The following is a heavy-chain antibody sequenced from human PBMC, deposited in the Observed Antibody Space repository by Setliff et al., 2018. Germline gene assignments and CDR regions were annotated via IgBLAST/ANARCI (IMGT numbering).Heavy chain of an antibody. CDR2: IYYSGSTS. J-gene: IGHJ4*02. D-gene: IGHD6-19*01. Sequence: SQTLSLTCTVSGGSISSGGYYWSWIRQHPGKSLEWIGYIYYSGSTSYYNPSLKSRVTISVDTSKNQFSLKLSSVTAADTAVYYCARGRAGHSGHWGQGTLVTVSS. V-gene: IGHV4-31*02. CDR1: GGSISSGGYY. CDR3: ARGRAGHSGH.